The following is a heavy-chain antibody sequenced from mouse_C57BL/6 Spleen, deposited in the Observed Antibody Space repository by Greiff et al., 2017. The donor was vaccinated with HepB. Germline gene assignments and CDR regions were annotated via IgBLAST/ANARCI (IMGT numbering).Heavy chain of an antibody. CDR2: ISSGGSYT. Sequence: EVKLMESGGDLVKPGGSLKLSCAASGFTFSSYGMSWVRQTPDKRLEWVATISSGGSYTYYPDSVKGRFTISRDNAKNTLYLQMSSLKSEDTAMYYCARHTLQRAMDYWGQGTSVTVSS. CDR1: GFTFSSYG. CDR3: ARHTLQRAMDY. D-gene: IGHD2-10*01. J-gene: IGHJ4*01. V-gene: IGHV5-6*01.